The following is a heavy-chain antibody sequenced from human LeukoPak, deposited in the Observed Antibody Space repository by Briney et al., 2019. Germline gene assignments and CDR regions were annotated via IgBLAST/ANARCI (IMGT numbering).Heavy chain of an antibody. Sequence: AASVKVSCKASGYTFTSYGISWVRQAPGQGPEWMGWISAYNGNTNYAQKLQGRVTMTTDTSTSTAYMELRSLRSDDTAVYYCARGTQYYYDSSGYPGGYWGQGTLVTVSS. CDR1: GYTFTSYG. CDR2: ISAYNGNT. J-gene: IGHJ4*02. D-gene: IGHD3-22*01. V-gene: IGHV1-18*01. CDR3: ARGTQYYYDSSGYPGGY.